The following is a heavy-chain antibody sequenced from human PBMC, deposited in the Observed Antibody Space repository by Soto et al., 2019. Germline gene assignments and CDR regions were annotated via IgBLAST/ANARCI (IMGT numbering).Heavy chain of an antibody. V-gene: IGHV4-31*03. Sequence: PSETLSLTCTVSGGSISSGGYYWSWIRQHPGKGLEWIGYIYYSGSTDYNPSLKSRVTISVDTSKNQFSLKLSSVTAADTAVYYCARGLGVVLQTPNWFDPWGQGTLVTVSS. D-gene: IGHD3-3*01. CDR2: IYYSGST. CDR3: ARGLGVVLQTPNWFDP. J-gene: IGHJ5*02. CDR1: GGSISSGGYY.